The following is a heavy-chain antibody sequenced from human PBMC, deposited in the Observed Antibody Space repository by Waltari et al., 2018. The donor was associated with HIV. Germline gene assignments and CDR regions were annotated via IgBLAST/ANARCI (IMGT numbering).Heavy chain of an antibody. V-gene: IGHV5-51*01. CDR3: ARLGYCSSARCPSGYYYSYGMGV. CDR2: SYPVDSDT. D-gene: IGHD2-2*01. Sequence: EVQLVQSGAEVKKPGESLKISCKGSGYNFTTYWIGWVRQMPGKGLEWMGISYPVDSDTRYSPAFRCQVTISADKSMSTAYLQWSSLQASDTAIYYCARLGYCSSARCPSGYYYSYGMGVWGQGTTVTVSS. CDR1: GYNFTTYW. J-gene: IGHJ6*02.